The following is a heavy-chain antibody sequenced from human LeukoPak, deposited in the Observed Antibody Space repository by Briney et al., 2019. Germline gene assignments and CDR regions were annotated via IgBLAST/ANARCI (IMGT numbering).Heavy chain of an antibody. D-gene: IGHD6-13*01. CDR1: GGTFSSYA. Sequence: GAPVKVSCKASGGTFSSYAISWVRQAPGQGLEWMGGIIPIFGTANYAQKFQGRVTITTDESTSTAYMELSSLRSEDTAVYYCASGPYSSSWYNWFDPWGQGTLVTVSS. J-gene: IGHJ5*02. CDR3: ASGPYSSSWYNWFDP. CDR2: IIPIFGTA. V-gene: IGHV1-69*05.